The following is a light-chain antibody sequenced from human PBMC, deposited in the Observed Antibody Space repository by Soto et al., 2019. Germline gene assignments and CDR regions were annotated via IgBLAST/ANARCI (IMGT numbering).Light chain of an antibody. CDR3: SSYTSSSTLVV. Sequence: QSVLTQPASVSGSPGQSITISCTGTSRDVGGYNYVSWYQQHPGKAPKLMIYDVSNRPSGVSNRFSGSKSGNTASLTISGLQAEDEAVYYCSSYTSSSTLVVFGGGTKLTVL. CDR1: SRDVGGYNY. J-gene: IGLJ2*01. CDR2: DVS. V-gene: IGLV2-14*01.